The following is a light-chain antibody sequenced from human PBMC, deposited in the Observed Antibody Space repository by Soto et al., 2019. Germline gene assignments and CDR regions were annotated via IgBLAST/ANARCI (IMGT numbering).Light chain of an antibody. CDR3: QQSRNWPPIT. CDR2: DAS. CDR1: QSVSSY. Sequence: EIVMTQSPATLSFTLGQTATLSCRASQSVSSYLAWYQPKPGQAPRLISYDASNRATGIPARFSGSGSGTDFTLTISSIEAEDLAVYYCQQSRNWPPITFGQGTRLEIK. J-gene: IGKJ5*01. V-gene: IGKV3-11*01.